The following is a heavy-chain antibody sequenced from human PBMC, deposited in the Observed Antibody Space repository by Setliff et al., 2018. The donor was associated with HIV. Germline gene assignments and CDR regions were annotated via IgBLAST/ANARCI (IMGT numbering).Heavy chain of an antibody. Sequence: GASVKVSCMASGGTFSSYAISWVRQAPGQGLEWMGGIIPIFGTANYAQKFQGRVTITADESTSTAYMELSSLRSEDTAVYYCARTSPDQGLLRFFDYWGQGTLVTVSS. V-gene: IGHV1-69*13. CDR1: GGTFSSYA. D-gene: IGHD2-21*01. CDR2: IIPIFGTA. CDR3: ARTSPDQGLLRFFDY. J-gene: IGHJ4*02.